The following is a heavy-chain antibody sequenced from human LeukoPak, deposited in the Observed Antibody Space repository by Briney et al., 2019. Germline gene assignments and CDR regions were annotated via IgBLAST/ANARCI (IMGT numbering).Heavy chain of an antibody. D-gene: IGHD5-18*01. Sequence: PSETLSLTCAVYGGSFSGYYWSWIRQPPGKGLEWIGEINHSGSTNCNPSLKSRVTISVDTSKNQFSLKLSSVTAADTAVYYCARLRIRRGQLWSLPYFDYWGQGTLVTVSS. J-gene: IGHJ4*02. CDR3: ARLRIRRGQLWSLPYFDY. CDR2: INHSGST. V-gene: IGHV4-34*01. CDR1: GGSFSGYY.